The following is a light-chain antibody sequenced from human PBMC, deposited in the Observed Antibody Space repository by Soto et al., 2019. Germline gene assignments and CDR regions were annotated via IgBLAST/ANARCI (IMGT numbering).Light chain of an antibody. J-gene: IGLJ1*01. CDR1: SSNIGAGYA. CDR2: NNA. CDR3: QSHDNSLSGFYV. Sequence: QLVLTQPPSVSGAPGQRVTISCTGSSSNIGAGYAVHWYQQLPGTGPKLLIYNNAIRPSGVPDRFSGSRSGTSASLAITGLQAEDEADYYCQSHDNSLSGFYVFGTGTKVTVL. V-gene: IGLV1-40*01.